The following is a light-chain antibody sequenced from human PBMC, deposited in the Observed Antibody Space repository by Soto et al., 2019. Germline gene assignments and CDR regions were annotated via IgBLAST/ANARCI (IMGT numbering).Light chain of an antibody. Sequence: QSALTQPASVSGSPGQSITISCTGTSSDVGSYNLDSWYQQHPGKAPKLMIYEGSKRPSGVSNRFSGSKSGNTASLTISGLQAEDEADYYCCSYAGSSTFYVVFGGVTKLTVL. CDR2: EGS. CDR3: CSYAGSSTFYVV. V-gene: IGLV2-23*03. J-gene: IGLJ2*01. CDR1: SSDVGSYNL.